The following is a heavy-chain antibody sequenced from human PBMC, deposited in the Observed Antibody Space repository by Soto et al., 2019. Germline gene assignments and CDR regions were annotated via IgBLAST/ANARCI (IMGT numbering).Heavy chain of an antibody. CDR3: GRGILTSTFDY. J-gene: IGHJ4*02. D-gene: IGHD3-9*01. Sequence: SETLSLTCTVSGGSISSADSYWSWIRQPPGKGLEWVGYIYYSGSTYYNPSLKSRLTISVDTSKNQFSLKLRSVTAADTAVYYCGRGILTSTFDYWGQGTLVTVSS. CDR2: IYYSGST. CDR1: GGSISSADSY. V-gene: IGHV4-30-4*01.